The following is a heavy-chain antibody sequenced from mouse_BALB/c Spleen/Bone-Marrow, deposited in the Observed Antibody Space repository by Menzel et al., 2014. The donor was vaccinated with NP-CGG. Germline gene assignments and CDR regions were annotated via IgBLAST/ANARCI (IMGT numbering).Heavy chain of an antibody. J-gene: IGHJ3*01. CDR3: ARDYGYDAGFAWSVY. D-gene: IGHD2-14*01. Sequence: VQLQQSGAELVKPGASVKLSCEASGYTFTSYWMHWVKQRPGQGLEWIGEINPSNGRTNYNEKFKSKATLTVDKSSSTAYMQLSSLTSEDSAVYYCARDYGYDAGFAWSVYWGQGTLVTVSA. V-gene: IGHV1S81*02. CDR1: GYTFTSYW. CDR2: INPSNGRT.